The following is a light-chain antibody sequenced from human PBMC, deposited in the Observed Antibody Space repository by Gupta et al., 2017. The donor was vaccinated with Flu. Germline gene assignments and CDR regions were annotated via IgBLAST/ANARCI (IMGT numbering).Light chain of an antibody. CDR3: QQEDSTPRT. CDR1: QSGLYASDNQNY. V-gene: IGKV4-1*01. CDR2: WAS. J-gene: IGKJ1*01. Sequence: DIVMTQSPDSLAVSLGERATINCKASQSGLYASDNQNYLAWNQQKPGQPPKLLLYWASTRESGVPDRFSGRGSGTNFTLTISSLQAEDVAVYYCQQEDSTPRTFGQGTKVEI.